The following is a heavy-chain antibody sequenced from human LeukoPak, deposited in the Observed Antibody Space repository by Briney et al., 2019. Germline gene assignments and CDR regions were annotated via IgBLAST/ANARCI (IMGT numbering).Heavy chain of an antibody. CDR2: IKQDGSEK. CDR3: ARDRFEGSGRSHNYYYYYMDV. CDR1: GFTFSSFA. D-gene: IGHD6-19*01. J-gene: IGHJ6*03. V-gene: IGHV3-7*01. Sequence: GGSLRLSCAASGFTFSSFAMSWVRQAPGKGLEWVANIKQDGSEKYYVDSVKGRFTISRDNAKNSLYLQMNSLRAEDTAVYYCARDRFEGSGRSHNYYYYYMDVWGKGTTVTISS.